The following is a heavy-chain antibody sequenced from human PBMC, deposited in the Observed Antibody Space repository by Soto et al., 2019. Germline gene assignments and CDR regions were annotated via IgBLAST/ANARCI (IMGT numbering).Heavy chain of an antibody. J-gene: IGHJ5*02. CDR2: IYYSGST. CDR1: GGSISSSSYY. V-gene: IGHV4-39*01. D-gene: IGHD2-2*03. Sequence: QLQLQESGPGLVKPSETLSLTCTVSGGSISSSSYYWGWIRQPPGKGREWIGSIYYSGSTYYNPSLKSRVTIYVDTSENQFSLKLSSVTAADTAVYYCARWLRGYCSSTSCYSGGFDPWGQGTLVTVSS. CDR3: ARWLRGYCSSTSCYSGGFDP.